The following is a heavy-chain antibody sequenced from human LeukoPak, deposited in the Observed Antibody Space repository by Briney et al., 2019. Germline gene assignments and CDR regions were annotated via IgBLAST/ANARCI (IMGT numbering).Heavy chain of an antibody. CDR3: ARGDYDFWSGYFGY. J-gene: IGHJ4*02. CDR1: GFTFSSYA. V-gene: IGHV3-30-3*01. D-gene: IGHD3-3*01. CDR2: ISYDGSNK. Sequence: GGSLRLSCAASGFTFSSYAMHWVRQAPGKGLEWVAVISYDGSNKYYADSVKGRFTISRDNSKNTLYLQMNSLRAEDTAVYYCARGDYDFWSGYFGYWGQGTLVTVSS.